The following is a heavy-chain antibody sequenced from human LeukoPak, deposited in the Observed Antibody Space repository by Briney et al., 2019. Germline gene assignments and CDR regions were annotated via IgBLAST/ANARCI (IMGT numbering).Heavy chain of an antibody. CDR1: GFTFSSYG. CDR3: ARCIAAVGIYYLDY. CDR2: IWYDGSNK. V-gene: IGHV3-33*01. J-gene: IGHJ4*02. Sequence: GGSLRLSCAASGFTFSSYGMHWVRQAPGKGLEWVAVIWYDGSNKYYADSVKGRFTISRDNSKNTLYLQMNSLRAEDTAVYYCARCIAAVGIYYLDYWGQGTLVTVSS. D-gene: IGHD6-13*01.